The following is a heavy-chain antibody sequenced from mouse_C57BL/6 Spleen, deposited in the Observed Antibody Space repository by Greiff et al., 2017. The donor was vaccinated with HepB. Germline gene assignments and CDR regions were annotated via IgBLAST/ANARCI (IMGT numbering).Heavy chain of an antibody. CDR1: GYTFTSYW. V-gene: IGHV1-64*01. J-gene: IGHJ4*01. Sequence: QVQLQQPGAELVKPGASVKLSCKASGYTFTSYWMHWVKQRPGQGLEWIGMIHPNSGSTNYNEKFKSKATLTVDKSSSTAYMQLSSLTSEDSAVYYCARDNYYCSSYLFYAMDDWGQGTSVTVAS. D-gene: IGHD1-1*01. CDR2: IHPNSGST. CDR3: ARDNYYCSSYLFYAMDD.